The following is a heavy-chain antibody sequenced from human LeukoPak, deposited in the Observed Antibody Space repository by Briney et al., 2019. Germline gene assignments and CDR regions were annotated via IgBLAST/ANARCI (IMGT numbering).Heavy chain of an antibody. CDR2: IYPGDSDT. D-gene: IGHD4-17*01. V-gene: IGHV5-51*01. CDR1: GYSFTTYW. Sequence: GESLKISCKGSGYSFTTYWIGWVRQMSGKGLEWMGIIYPGDSDTRYSPSFQGQVTISADKSISTAYLQWSSLKASDTAMYYCARGDYGDFRVFYTLFDYLGQGTLVTVSS. CDR3: ARGDYGDFRVFYTLFDY. J-gene: IGHJ4*02.